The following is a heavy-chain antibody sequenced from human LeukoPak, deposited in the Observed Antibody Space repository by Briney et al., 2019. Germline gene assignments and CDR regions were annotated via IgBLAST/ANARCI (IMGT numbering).Heavy chain of an antibody. V-gene: IGHV4-61*01. CDR3: ARDPGYCSGGSCGNFDY. J-gene: IGHJ4*02. CDR1: DVSLSTGYYY. Sequence: SETLSLTCTVSDVSLSTGYYYWNWIRQPPGKGLEWIGYMYYSGSTSYNPSLKSRVTISADTSKNQFSLKLSSVTAADTAVYYCARDPGYCSGGSCGNFDYWGQGTLVTVSS. D-gene: IGHD2-15*01. CDR2: MYYSGST.